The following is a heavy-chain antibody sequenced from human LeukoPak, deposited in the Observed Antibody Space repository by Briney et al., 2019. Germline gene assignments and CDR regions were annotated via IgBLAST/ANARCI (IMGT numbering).Heavy chain of an antibody. CDR1: GGSISSYY. D-gene: IGHD3-22*01. CDR2: IYYSGST. Sequence: SETLSLTCTVSGGSISSYYWSWIRKPPGKGLEWIGYIYYSGSTNYNPSLKSRVTISVDTSKNQFSLKLSSVTAADTAVYYCARAVYYYDSSARYYFDYWGQGTLVTISS. J-gene: IGHJ4*02. V-gene: IGHV4-59*08. CDR3: ARAVYYYDSSARYYFDY.